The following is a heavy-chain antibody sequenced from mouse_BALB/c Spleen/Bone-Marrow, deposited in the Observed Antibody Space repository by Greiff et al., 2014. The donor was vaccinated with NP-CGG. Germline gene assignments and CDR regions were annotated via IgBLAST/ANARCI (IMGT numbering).Heavy chain of an antibody. D-gene: IGHD1-1*01. CDR2: IYPGNVNT. V-gene: IGHV1S56*01. J-gene: IGHJ3*01. CDR1: GYTFTGYY. Sequence: VKLMESGPELVKPGASVRISCKASGYTFTGYYIHWVKQRPGQGLEWIGWIYPGNVNTKYNEKFKGKATLTADKSSSTAYMQLSSLTSEDSAVYFCARDYYGSSSFAYWGQGTLVTASA. CDR3: ARDYYGSSSFAY.